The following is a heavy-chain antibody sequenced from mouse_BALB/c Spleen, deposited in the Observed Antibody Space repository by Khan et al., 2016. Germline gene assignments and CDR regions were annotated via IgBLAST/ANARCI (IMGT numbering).Heavy chain of an antibody. J-gene: IGHJ2*01. D-gene: IGHD2-14*01. V-gene: IGHV1S137*01. CDR3: SRGPYYRYDVFDY. CDR2: ISTYSGNT. Sequence: QIQLVQSGPELVRPGVSVKISCKGSGYTFTDYAKHWVKQSHAKSLEWIGVISTYSGNTNYNQKFKGKATMTVDKSSSTAYMELARLTSEDPAIYYWSRGPYYRYDVFDYGGLGTTLTVSS. CDR1: GYTFTDYA.